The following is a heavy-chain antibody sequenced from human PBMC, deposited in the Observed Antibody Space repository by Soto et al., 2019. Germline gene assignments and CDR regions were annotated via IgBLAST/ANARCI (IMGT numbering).Heavy chain of an antibody. D-gene: IGHD7-27*01. Sequence: GGSLRLSCAASGFTFSSYWMSWVRQAPGKGLEWVANIKQDGSEKDYVDSVKGRFTISRDNAKNSLYLQMNSLRAEDTAVYYCASEWGSDAFYVWGQGKMVSGSS. CDR2: IKQDGSEK. CDR1: GFTFSSYW. CDR3: ASEWGSDAFYV. V-gene: IGHV3-7*01. J-gene: IGHJ3*01.